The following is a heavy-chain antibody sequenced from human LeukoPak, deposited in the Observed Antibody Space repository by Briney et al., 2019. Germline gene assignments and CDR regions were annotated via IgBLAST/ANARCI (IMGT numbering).Heavy chain of an antibody. V-gene: IGHV4-59*08. CDR2: VYYTGKT. CDR1: GGSIGDWY. D-gene: IGHD6-25*01. J-gene: IGHJ4*02. Sequence: SETLSLTCSVSGGSIGDWYWSWIRQPPGKGLEWIGYVYYTGKTNYSPSLQSRVTISVDTSMNQFSLKLSSVTAADTAVYYCARQTRQRADSAYWGQETLAPVPS. CDR3: ARQTRQRADSAY.